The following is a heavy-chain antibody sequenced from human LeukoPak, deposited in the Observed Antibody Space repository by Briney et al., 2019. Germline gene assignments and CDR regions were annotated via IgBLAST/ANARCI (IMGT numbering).Heavy chain of an antibody. CDR1: GFTLQDYW. Sequence: GGSLRLSCAGSGFTLQDYWMNWVRQAPGKGLEWVANINYDGSAKYYVDSVEGRFTISRDNAKNSLYLHMNSLTVEVTAVYYCSRGDPDYWGQGTLVTVSS. CDR2: INYDGSAK. J-gene: IGHJ4*02. CDR3: SRGDPDY. V-gene: IGHV3-7*01.